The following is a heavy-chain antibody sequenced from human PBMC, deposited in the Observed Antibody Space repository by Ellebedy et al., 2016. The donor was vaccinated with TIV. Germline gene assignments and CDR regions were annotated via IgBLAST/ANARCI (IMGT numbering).Heavy chain of an antibody. V-gene: IGHV3-23*01. J-gene: IGHJ4*02. D-gene: IGHD6-19*01. CDR3: AKRRSVAGTEGFDY. Sequence: GESLKISCAASGFTFSSYAMSWVRQAPGKGLEWVSAISGSGGSTYYADSVKGRFTISRDNSKNTLYLQMNSLRAEDTAVYYCAKRRSVAGTEGFDYWGQGTLVTVSS. CDR1: GFTFSSYA. CDR2: ISGSGGST.